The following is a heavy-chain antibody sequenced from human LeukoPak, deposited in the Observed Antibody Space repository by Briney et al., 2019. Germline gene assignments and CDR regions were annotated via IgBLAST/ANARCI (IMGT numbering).Heavy chain of an antibody. V-gene: IGHV3-7*01. D-gene: IGHD3-9*01. Sequence: GGSLRLSCAASGFTFSSYWMSWVRQAPGKGLEWVANIKQDGSEKYYVDSVKGRFTISRDNAKNSLYLQMNSLRAEDTAVYYCARDHYDILTGSDYWGQGTLVTVSS. CDR2: IKQDGSEK. CDR3: ARDHYDILTGSDY. J-gene: IGHJ4*02. CDR1: GFTFSSYW.